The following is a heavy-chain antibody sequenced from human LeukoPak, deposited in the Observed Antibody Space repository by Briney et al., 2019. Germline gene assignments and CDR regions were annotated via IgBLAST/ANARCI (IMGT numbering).Heavy chain of an antibody. CDR2: IYYSGST. Sequence: SETLSLTCTVSGGSISSSSYYWSWIRQPPGKGLEWIGYIYYSGSTNYNPSLKSRVTISVDTSKNQFSLKLSSVTAADTAVYYCARGGIAVARSFDYWGQGTLVTVSS. J-gene: IGHJ4*02. CDR1: GGSISSSSYY. CDR3: ARGGIAVARSFDY. V-gene: IGHV4-61*01. D-gene: IGHD6-19*01.